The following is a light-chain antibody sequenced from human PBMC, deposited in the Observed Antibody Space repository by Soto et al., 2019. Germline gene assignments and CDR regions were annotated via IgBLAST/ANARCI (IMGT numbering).Light chain of an antibody. CDR2: GAS. J-gene: IGKJ4*01. V-gene: IGKV3-15*01. CDR1: QSVSSN. CDR3: QQYNNWPPLT. Sequence: EIVMTQSPATLSVSPGERATLSCRASQSVSSNLAWYQQKPGQAPRLLIYGASTRATGIPARFGGSGSGTEFTLTISSLQSEDFAVYYCQQYNNWPPLTFGGGTKVAIK.